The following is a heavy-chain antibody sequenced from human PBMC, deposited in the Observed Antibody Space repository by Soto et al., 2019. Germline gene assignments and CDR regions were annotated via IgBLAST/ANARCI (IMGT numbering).Heavy chain of an antibody. Sequence: GGSLRLSCAASGFIFDDYAMHWVRQAPGKGLEWVSGISWNSGSIGYADSVKGRFTISRDNAKNSLYLQMNSLRAEDTALYYCAKGWYSSSSGYYYYYGMDVWGQGTTVTVSS. D-gene: IGHD6-6*01. CDR3: AKGWYSSSSGYYYYYGMDV. V-gene: IGHV3-9*01. CDR2: ISWNSGSI. CDR1: GFIFDDYA. J-gene: IGHJ6*02.